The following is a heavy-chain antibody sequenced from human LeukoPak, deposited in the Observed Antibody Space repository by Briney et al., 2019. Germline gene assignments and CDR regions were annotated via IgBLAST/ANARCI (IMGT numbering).Heavy chain of an antibody. D-gene: IGHD6-19*01. J-gene: IGHJ5*02. CDR3: AKDQAVAGTNWFDP. V-gene: IGHV3-23*01. Sequence: GGSLRLSCAASGFTFSSYAMSWVRQAPGKGLEWVSTISGSGGSTYYADSVKGRFTISRDNSKNTLYLQMNSLRAEDTAVYYCAKDQAVAGTNWFDPWGQGTLVTVSS. CDR2: ISGSGGST. CDR1: GFTFSSYA.